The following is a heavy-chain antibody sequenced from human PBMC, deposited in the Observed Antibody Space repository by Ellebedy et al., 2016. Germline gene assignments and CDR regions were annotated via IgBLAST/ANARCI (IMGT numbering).Heavy chain of an antibody. CDR1: GFTFSSYG. V-gene: IGHV3-30*03. Sequence: GGSLRLXXAASGFTFSSYGMHWVRQAPGKGLEWVAVISFDGSNKYYADSVKGRFTISRDNSKNTLYLQMNSLRAEDTALYYCAREGGIFGLDYWGQGTLVTVSS. J-gene: IGHJ4*02. CDR2: ISFDGSNK. D-gene: IGHD3-3*02. CDR3: AREGGIFGLDY.